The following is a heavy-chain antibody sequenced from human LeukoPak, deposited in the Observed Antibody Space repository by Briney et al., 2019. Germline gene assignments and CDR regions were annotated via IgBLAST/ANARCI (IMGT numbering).Heavy chain of an antibody. Sequence: ASVKVSCMACGYSFTRYYMHWVRQAPGQGLEWMGIINPSGGSTSYAQKFQGRVTMTRDTSTSTVYMELSSLRSEDTAVYYCARDPEAYWELTSLDYWGQGTLVTVSS. D-gene: IGHD1-26*01. V-gene: IGHV1-46*01. CDR2: INPSGGST. CDR3: ARDPEAYWELTSLDY. J-gene: IGHJ4*02. CDR1: GYSFTRYY.